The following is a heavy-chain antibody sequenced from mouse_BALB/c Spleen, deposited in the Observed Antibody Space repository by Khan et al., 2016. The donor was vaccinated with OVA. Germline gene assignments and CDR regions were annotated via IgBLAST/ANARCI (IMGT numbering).Heavy chain of an antibody. CDR2: IDPFNGGN. D-gene: IGHD3-3*01. V-gene: IGHV1-34*01. CDR1: GYSFTTYY. CDR3: AWGTFYY. J-gene: IGHJ3*01. Sequence: VQLKQSGPELMKPGASVKISCKASGYSFTTYYMHWVKQSHGKSLEWIGYIDPFNGGNDYNQKFKGKATLTVDKSSSTAYMHLSSLTSEDSAVYYCAWGTFYYWGQGTLVTVSA.